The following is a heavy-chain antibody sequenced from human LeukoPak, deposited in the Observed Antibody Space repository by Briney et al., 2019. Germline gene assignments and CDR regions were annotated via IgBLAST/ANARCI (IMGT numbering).Heavy chain of an antibody. J-gene: IGHJ4*02. CDR1: GYIFGNYW. CDR2: IYPHDSDI. D-gene: IGHD3-16*01. Sequence: GESLKISCKGSGYIFGNYWIGWVRQMPGKGLERMAIIYPHDSDIRYSPSFQGQVTISADKSISTAYLQWSSLKASDTAMYYCARHRGITFGGVTPISDYWGQGTLVTVSS. CDR3: ARHRGITFGGVTPISDY. V-gene: IGHV5-51*01.